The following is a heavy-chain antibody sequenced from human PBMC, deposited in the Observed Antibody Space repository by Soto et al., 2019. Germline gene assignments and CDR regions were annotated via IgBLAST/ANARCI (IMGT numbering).Heavy chain of an antibody. CDR3: VREDYYGSGRLF. Sequence: EVQLVESGGGLVQPGGSLRLSCAASGFTFSGYWMCWVRQAPGKGLEWVANIKQDGSDIHYLDSVKGRFTISRDNAKDSLYLQMNSLRAEDTAVYYCVREDYYGSGRLFWGQGTLVTVSS. CDR2: IKQDGSDI. J-gene: IGHJ4*02. D-gene: IGHD3-10*01. V-gene: IGHV3-7*04. CDR1: GFTFSGYW.